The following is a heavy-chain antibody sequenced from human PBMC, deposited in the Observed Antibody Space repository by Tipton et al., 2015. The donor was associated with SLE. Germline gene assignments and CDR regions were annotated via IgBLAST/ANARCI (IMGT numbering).Heavy chain of an antibody. CDR2: VSYTGSA. D-gene: IGHD3-3*01. CDR1: GGSITSHY. Sequence: LSLTYTVSGGSITSHYWTWIRQSPGKEFEWLAYVSYTGSATYNPSLRSRVSISLDTSENQFSLKVTSVTAADTAVYYCARLSAYYRVFDLWGQGTLVTVSS. J-gene: IGHJ5*02. CDR3: ARLSAYYRVFDL. V-gene: IGHV4-59*08.